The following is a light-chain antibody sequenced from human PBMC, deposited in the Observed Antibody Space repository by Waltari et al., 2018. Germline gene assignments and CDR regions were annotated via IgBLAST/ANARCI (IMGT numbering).Light chain of an antibody. V-gene: IGLV3-21*01. J-gene: IGLJ1*01. Sequence: SYVLTPPPPVAVAPGETARVTRGGNNIESKSLLWYQQKPGQAPVVVISYDSDRPSGIPERFSGSNSGDTATLTISRVEAGDEADYYCQVWDANTDPGVFGTGTEVTVL. CDR1: NIESKS. CDR2: YDS. CDR3: QVWDANTDPGV.